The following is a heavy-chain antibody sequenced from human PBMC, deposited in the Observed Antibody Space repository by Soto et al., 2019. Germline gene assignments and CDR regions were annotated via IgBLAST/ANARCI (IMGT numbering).Heavy chain of an antibody. CDR2: IIPIFGTA. CDR1: GGIFSSYA. J-gene: IGHJ4*02. Sequence: GASVKVSCKASGGIFSSYAISGVRQAPGQGLEWMGGIIPIFGTANYAQKLQGRVTITADESTNTAYMDLSGLKSGDTAIYYCARGGSGYVWCSECWGRGTLVTISS. CDR3: ARGGSGYVWCSEC. D-gene: IGHD3-22*01. V-gene: IGHV1-69*13.